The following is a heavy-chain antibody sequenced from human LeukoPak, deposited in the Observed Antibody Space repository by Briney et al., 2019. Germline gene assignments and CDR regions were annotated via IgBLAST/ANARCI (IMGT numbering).Heavy chain of an antibody. CDR1: GGSLSSGGYY. V-gene: IGHV4-61*08. J-gene: IGHJ3*02. CDR3: ARHRYDSSGYYKVFAFDI. CDR2: IYYSGST. Sequence: PSETLSLTCTVSGGSLSSGGYYWRWIRQHPGKGLEWIGYIYYSGSTNYNPSLKSRVTISVDTSKNQFSLKLSSVTAADTAVYYCARHRYDSSGYYKVFAFDIWGQGTMVTVSS. D-gene: IGHD3-22*01.